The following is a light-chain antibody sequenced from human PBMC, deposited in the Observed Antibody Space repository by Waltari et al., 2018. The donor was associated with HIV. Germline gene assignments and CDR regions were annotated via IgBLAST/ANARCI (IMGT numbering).Light chain of an antibody. Sequence: EIVLTQSPGTLSLSPGERATLSCRASQRVSSSYLAWYQQKPGQAPRLLIFGASSRATGIPDRFSGSGSGTDFTLTISRLEPEDFGVYYCQQYGRSFGGGTKVEIK. J-gene: IGKJ4*01. CDR3: QQYGRS. V-gene: IGKV3-20*01. CDR1: QRVSSSY. CDR2: GAS.